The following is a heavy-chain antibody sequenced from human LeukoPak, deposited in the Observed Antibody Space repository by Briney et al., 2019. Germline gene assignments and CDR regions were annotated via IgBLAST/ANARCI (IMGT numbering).Heavy chain of an antibody. Sequence: ASVKVSCKASGYTFTGYYMHWVRQAPGQGLEWMGWINTNTGNPTYAQGFTGRFVFSLDTSVSTAYLQISSLKAEDTAVYYCARGQSSSWSYYYYMDVWGKGTTVTVSS. CDR2: INTNTGNP. D-gene: IGHD6-13*01. CDR1: GYTFTGYY. CDR3: ARGQSSSWSYYYYMDV. V-gene: IGHV7-4-1*02. J-gene: IGHJ6*03.